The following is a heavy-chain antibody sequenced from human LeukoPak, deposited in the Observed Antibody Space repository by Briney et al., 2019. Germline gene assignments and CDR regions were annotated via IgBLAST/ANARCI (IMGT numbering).Heavy chain of an antibody. CDR2: ISISCNTI. Sequence: SYISISCNTISYADSVKGRFTIYREKAKKSMYMQMNSLRAEDTAVYYCARDHGSDWHYFDYWGQGTLVTVSS. D-gene: IGHD6-19*01. J-gene: IGHJ4*02. CDR3: ARDHGSDWHYFDY. V-gene: IGHV3-48*03.